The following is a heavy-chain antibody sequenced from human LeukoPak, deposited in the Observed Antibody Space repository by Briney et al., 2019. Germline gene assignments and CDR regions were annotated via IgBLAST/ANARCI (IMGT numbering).Heavy chain of an antibody. CDR1: GFTFSSYG. V-gene: IGHV3-30*03. D-gene: IGHD1-26*01. Sequence: GGSLRLSCAASGFTFSSYGMHWVRQAPGKGLEWVAVIPNDRRNNYYADSVKGRFTISRDNSKNTLYLRMNSLRAEDTAVYYCARDSGSYRFDYWGQGTLATVSS. CDR2: IPNDRRNN. J-gene: IGHJ4*02. CDR3: ARDSGSYRFDY.